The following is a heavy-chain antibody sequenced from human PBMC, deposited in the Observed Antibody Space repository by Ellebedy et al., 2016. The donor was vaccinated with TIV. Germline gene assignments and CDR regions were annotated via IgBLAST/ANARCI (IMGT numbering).Heavy chain of an antibody. CDR2: TYYRSKWYN. D-gene: IGHD6-6*01. CDR3: ARDGVAARYFDY. J-gene: IGHJ4*02. V-gene: IGHV6-1*01. CDR1: GDSVSSNSVA. Sequence: SQTLSLTXXISGDSVSSNSVAWNWIRQSPSRGLEWLGRTYYRSKWYNDYAVSVKSRITINPDTSKNQFSLQLNSVTPEDTAVYYCARDGVAARYFDYWGQGTLVTVSS.